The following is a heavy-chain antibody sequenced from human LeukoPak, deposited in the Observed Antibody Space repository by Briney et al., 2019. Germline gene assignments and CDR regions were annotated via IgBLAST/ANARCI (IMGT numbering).Heavy chain of an antibody. Sequence: GGSLRLSCAASGVTFSSYAMSWVRQAPGKGGEWGSAISGSGGSTYYAESVKGRFTIPRDNPKTTLYLQMNSLRAEDTAVYYCARHNSGYDSALDYWGQGPLVPAPS. CDR3: ARHNSGYDSALDY. J-gene: IGHJ4*02. CDR2: ISGSGGST. CDR1: GVTFSSYA. V-gene: IGHV3-23*01. D-gene: IGHD5-12*01.